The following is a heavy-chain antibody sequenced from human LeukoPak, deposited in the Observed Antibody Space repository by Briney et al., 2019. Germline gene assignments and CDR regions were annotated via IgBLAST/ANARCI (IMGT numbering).Heavy chain of an antibody. CDR2: FDPEDGET. CDR1: GYTLTELS. CDR3: ATDGKVGIAAAGTGLYHGMDV. V-gene: IGHV1-24*01. Sequence: RASVKVSCKVSGYTLTELSMHWVRQAPGKGLEWMGGFDPEDGETIYAQKFQGRVTMTEDTSTDTAYMELSSLRSEDTAVYYCATDGKVGIAAAGTGLYHGMDVWGKGTTVTVSS. D-gene: IGHD6-13*01. J-gene: IGHJ6*04.